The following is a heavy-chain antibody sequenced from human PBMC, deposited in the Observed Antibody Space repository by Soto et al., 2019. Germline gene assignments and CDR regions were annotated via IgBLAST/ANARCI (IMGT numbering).Heavy chain of an antibody. J-gene: IGHJ6*02. CDR1: GGTFSSYA. CDR3: ASATVPLFTGNYYYYGMDV. D-gene: IGHD2-2*01. CDR2: IIPIFGTA. Sequence: ASVKVSCKASGGTFSSYAISWVRQAPGQGLEWMGGIIPIFGTANYAQKFQGRVTITADESTSTAYMELSSLRSEDTAVYYCASATVPLFTGNYYYYGMDVWGQGTTVTVSS. V-gene: IGHV1-69*13.